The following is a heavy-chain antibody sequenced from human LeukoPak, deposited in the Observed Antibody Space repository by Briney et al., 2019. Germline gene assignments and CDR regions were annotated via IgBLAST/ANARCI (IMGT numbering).Heavy chain of an antibody. CDR1: GFTFVNHW. CDR2: IRQDGSEK. J-gene: IGHJ6*02. Sequence: GGSLRLSCAASGFTFVNHWMHWVRQAPGKGLEWVANIRQDGSEKYYVASVKGRFTISRDNAKNALFLQMNSLTAEDTAVYYCARALDVWGRGTTVTVSS. CDR3: ARALDV. V-gene: IGHV3-7*03.